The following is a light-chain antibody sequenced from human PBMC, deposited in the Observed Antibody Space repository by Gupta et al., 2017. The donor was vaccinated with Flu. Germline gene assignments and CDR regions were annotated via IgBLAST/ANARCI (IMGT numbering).Light chain of an antibody. CDR2: GAS. CDR1: QTSGKY. Sequence: VTITGLSSQTSGKYLNWYQQKSGEAPKLLIYGASNLKTGVPSRFSGSGSGTEFTLTVSSLQPEDIASYYCQQYDHLPFIFGHGTKVEI. J-gene: IGKJ2*01. CDR3: QQYDHLPFI. V-gene: IGKV1-33*01.